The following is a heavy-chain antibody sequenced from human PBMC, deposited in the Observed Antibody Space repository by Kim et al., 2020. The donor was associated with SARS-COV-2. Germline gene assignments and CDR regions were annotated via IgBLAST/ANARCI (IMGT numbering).Heavy chain of an antibody. CDR3: AKRTNGVVMAGWYFDL. J-gene: IGHJ2*01. CDR1: GFTFSSYA. D-gene: IGHD3-3*01. Sequence: GGSLRLSCAASGFTFSSYAMSWVRQAPGKGLEWVSAISGSGGSTYYADSVKGRFTISRDNSKNTLYLQMNSLRAEDTAVYYCAKRTNGVVMAGWYFDLWGRGTLVTVSS. V-gene: IGHV3-23*01. CDR2: ISGSGGST.